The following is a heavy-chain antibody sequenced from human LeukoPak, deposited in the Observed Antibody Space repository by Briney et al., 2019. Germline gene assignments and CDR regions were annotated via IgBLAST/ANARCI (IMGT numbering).Heavy chain of an antibody. CDR1: GFTFSSYW. Sequence: GGSLRLSCAASGFTFSSYWMSWVRQAPGKGLEWVANINPDGTDKKYVDSVKGRFTISRDNPKNSLYVQMNSLRVEDTAMYYCVREGGSGWYSGWFDPWGQGTLVTVSS. V-gene: IGHV3-7*01. CDR3: VREGGSGWYSGWFDP. CDR2: INPDGTDK. J-gene: IGHJ5*02. D-gene: IGHD6-19*01.